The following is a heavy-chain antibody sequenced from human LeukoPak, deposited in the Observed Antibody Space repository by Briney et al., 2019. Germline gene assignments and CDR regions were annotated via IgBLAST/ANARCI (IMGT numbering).Heavy chain of an antibody. CDR1: GFTSSSYG. D-gene: IGHD3-10*01. CDR3: AKDEYYYGSGSYYVD. J-gene: IGHJ4*02. V-gene: IGHV3-30*02. CDR2: IRYDGSNK. Sequence: GGSLRLSCAVSGFTSSSYGMHWVRQAPGKGLEWVAFIRYDGSNKYYADSVKGRFTISRDNSKNTLYLQMNSLRAEDTAVYYCAKDEYYYGSGSYYVDWGQGTLVTVSS.